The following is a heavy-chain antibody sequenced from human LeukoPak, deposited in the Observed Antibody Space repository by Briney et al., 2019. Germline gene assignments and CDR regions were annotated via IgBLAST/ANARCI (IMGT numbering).Heavy chain of an antibody. D-gene: IGHD6-13*01. CDR3: AKEGSSSRLVPGFLAFDI. CDR1: GFTFSSYA. J-gene: IGHJ3*02. Sequence: GGSLRLSCAASGFTFSSYAMGWVRQAPGKGLEWVSSISGSGGSTYYADSVKGRFTISRDNSKNTLYLQMNSLRAEDTAVYYCAKEGSSSRLVPGFLAFDIWGQGTMVTVSS. V-gene: IGHV3-23*01. CDR2: ISGSGGST.